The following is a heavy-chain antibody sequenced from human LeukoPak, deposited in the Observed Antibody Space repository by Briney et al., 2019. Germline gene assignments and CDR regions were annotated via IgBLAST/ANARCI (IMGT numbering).Heavy chain of an antibody. Sequence: SETLSLTCTVSGYPISSGYYWGWIRQPPGKGLEWIGSIYHSGSTYYNPSLKSRVTISVDTSKNQFSLKLSSVTAADTAVYYCARVGSIGYFDYWGQGTLVTVSS. CDR2: IYHSGST. D-gene: IGHD2/OR15-2a*01. CDR3: ARVGSIGYFDY. J-gene: IGHJ4*02. V-gene: IGHV4-38-2*02. CDR1: GYPISSGYY.